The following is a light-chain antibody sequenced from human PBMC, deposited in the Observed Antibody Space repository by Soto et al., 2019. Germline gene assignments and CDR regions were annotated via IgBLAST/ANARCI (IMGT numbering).Light chain of an antibody. CDR2: WAS. CDR3: QQYYRSPYS. CDR1: QSVLETSNKKNY. V-gene: IGKV4-1*01. J-gene: IGKJ4*01. Sequence: DIVMTQSPDSLAVSLGERATFSCKSSQSVLETSNKKNYVAWYKQRPGQPPNLLIYWASTRESGVPDRFRGSGSATDFTLTTDNLLAEDVAVYYCQQYYRSPYSFGGGTRLEI.